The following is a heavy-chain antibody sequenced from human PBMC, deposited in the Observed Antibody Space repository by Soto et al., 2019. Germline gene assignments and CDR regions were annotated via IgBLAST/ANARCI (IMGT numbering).Heavy chain of an antibody. CDR3: ARATYYYDSSGYHAAPCLDY. CDR1: GVSISGGGYF. Sequence: SETLSLTCTVSGVSISGGGYFWSWIRQHPGKGLEWIGYVSYSGSSFSNPSLKSRVALSTDTSKNQFSLKLTSVTAADTAVYYCARATYYYDSSGYHAAPCLDYWGQGTLVTVSS. D-gene: IGHD3-22*01. J-gene: IGHJ4*02. V-gene: IGHV4-31*03. CDR2: VSYSGSS.